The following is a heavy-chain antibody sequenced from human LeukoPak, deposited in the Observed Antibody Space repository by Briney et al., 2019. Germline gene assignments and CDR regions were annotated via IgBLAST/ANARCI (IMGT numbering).Heavy chain of an antibody. CDR1: GGPFSSNSNN. CDR3: ASYSSGWYLDY. CDR2: IYYSGIT. D-gene: IGHD6-19*01. J-gene: IGHJ4*02. V-gene: IGHV4-39*01. Sequence: SETLSLTCTVSGGPFSSNSNNWGGFPQPPGKGREWIGSIYYSGITYYNPYLKSRVTISVDTSKNQFSLKLSSVTAADTAVYYCASYSSGWYLDYWGQGTLVTVSS.